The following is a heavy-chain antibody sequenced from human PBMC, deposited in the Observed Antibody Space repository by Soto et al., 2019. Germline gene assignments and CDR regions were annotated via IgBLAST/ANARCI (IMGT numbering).Heavy chain of an antibody. J-gene: IGHJ4*02. CDR2: ISGSGGST. Sequence: EVQLLESGGGLVQPGGSLRLSCAASGFTFSSYAMSWVRQAPGKGLEWVSAISGSGGSTYYADSVKGRFTISRDNSKNTLYLQMNSLRAEDTAVYYCAKDVADGHALCTGVDYWGQGTLVTVSS. CDR3: AKDVADGHALCTGVDY. V-gene: IGHV3-23*01. D-gene: IGHD3-10*02. CDR1: GFTFSSYA.